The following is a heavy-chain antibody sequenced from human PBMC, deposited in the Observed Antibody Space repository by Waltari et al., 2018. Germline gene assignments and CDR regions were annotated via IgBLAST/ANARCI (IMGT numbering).Heavy chain of an antibody. CDR2: LIPIFGTA. Sequence: QVQLVQSGAEVKKPGSSVKVSCKASGGNVSSYANSWVRKAPGQGREWMGGLIPIFGTANYAQKFQGRVTITADESTSTAYMELSSLRSEDTAVYYCARGRGVEMATMGAFDIWGQGTMVTVSS. D-gene: IGHD5-12*01. CDR1: GGNVSSYA. CDR3: ARGRGVEMATMGAFDI. V-gene: IGHV1-69*12. J-gene: IGHJ3*02.